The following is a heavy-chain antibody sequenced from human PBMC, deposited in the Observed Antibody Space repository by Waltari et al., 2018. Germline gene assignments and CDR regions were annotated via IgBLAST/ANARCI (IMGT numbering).Heavy chain of an antibody. CDR1: GFTFSSYA. Sequence: EVQLLESGGGLVQPGGSLRLSCAASGFTFSSYAMSGVRQAPGKGLEWVSGISGSGGSTYYADSVKGRFTISRDNSKNTLYLQMNSLRAEDTAVYYCAKGRPYDILTGYYNFGAFDIWGQGTMVTVSS. CDR3: AKGRPYDILTGYYNFGAFDI. V-gene: IGHV3-23*01. CDR2: ISGSGGST. D-gene: IGHD3-9*01. J-gene: IGHJ3*02.